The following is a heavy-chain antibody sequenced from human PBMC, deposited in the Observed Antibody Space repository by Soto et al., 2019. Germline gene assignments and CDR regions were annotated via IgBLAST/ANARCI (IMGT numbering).Heavy chain of an antibody. V-gene: IGHV4-39*01. D-gene: IGHD1-26*01. Sequence: QLQLQESGPGLVKPSETLSLTCTVSGGSISSSSYYWGWIRQPPGKGLEWIGSIYYSGSTYYNPSLKSRVTISVDTSKNQFSLKLSSVTAADTAVYDCATSGSNNYGMDVWGQGTTVTVSS. CDR2: IYYSGST. CDR1: GGSISSSSYY. J-gene: IGHJ6*02. CDR3: ATSGSNNYGMDV.